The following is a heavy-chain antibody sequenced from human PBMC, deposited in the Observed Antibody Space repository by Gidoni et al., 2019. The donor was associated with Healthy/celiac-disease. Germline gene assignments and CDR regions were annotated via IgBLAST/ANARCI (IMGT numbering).Heavy chain of an antibody. V-gene: IGHV3-23*01. CDR3: AKDPYYGSGSYYESFDY. Sequence: EVQLLESGGGLVQPGGSLRLTCAASGFTFRSSAMSWVRQAPGKGLEWVSAISGSGCSTYYADSVKGRFTISRDNSKNTLYLQMNSLRAEDTAVYYCAKDPYYGSGSYYESFDYWGQGTLVTVSS. J-gene: IGHJ4*02. CDR1: GFTFRSSA. D-gene: IGHD3-10*01. CDR2: ISGSGCST.